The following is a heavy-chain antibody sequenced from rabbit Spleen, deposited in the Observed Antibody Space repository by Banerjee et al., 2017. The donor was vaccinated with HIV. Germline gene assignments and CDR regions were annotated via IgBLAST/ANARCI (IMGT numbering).Heavy chain of an antibody. D-gene: IGHD1-1*01. J-gene: IGHJ2*01. CDR2: IDTGDGDT. CDR3: ARNYVNAFDP. Sequence: LEESGGGLVKPGGTLTLTCTASGFSFSSIYWICWVRQAPGKGLEWIACIDTGDGDTDYANWAKGRFTISKTSSTTVTLQMTSLTAADTATYFCARNYVNAFDPWGQGTLVTVS. CDR1: GFSFSSIYW. V-gene: IGHV1S45*01.